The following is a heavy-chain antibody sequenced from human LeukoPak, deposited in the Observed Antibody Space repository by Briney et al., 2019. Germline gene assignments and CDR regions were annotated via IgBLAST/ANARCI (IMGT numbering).Heavy chain of an antibody. CDR1: GFTFSSYS. J-gene: IGHJ3*02. CDR3: ASYGSGSYYTDAFDI. D-gene: IGHD3-10*01. Sequence: PGGSLRLSCAASGFTFSSYSMNWVRQAPGKGLEWVSSISSSSSYIYYADSVEGRFTISRDNAKNSLYLQMNSLRAEDTAVYYCASYGSGSYYTDAFDIWGQGTMVTVSS. CDR2: ISSSSSYI. V-gene: IGHV3-21*01.